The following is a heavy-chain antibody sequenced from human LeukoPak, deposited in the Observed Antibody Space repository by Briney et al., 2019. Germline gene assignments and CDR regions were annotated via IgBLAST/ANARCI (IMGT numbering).Heavy chain of an antibody. D-gene: IGHD1-1*01. CDR3: ARDCDWNDVDYYYGLDV. CDR1: GGSISSYY. V-gene: IGHV4-59*01. CDR2: IYYSGST. Sequence: SETLSLTCTVSGGSISSYYWSWIRQPPGKGLKWIGYIYYSGSTNYNPSLKSRVTISVDTSKNQFSLKLTSVTAADTAVYYCARDCDWNDVDYYYGLDVWGQGTTVTVSS. J-gene: IGHJ6*02.